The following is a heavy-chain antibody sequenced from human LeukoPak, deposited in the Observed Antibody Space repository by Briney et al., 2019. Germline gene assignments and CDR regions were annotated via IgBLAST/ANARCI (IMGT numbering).Heavy chain of an antibody. D-gene: IGHD2-2*01. V-gene: IGHV1-69*02. Sequence: GSSVKVSCKASGGTFSSYTISWVRQAPGQGLEWMGRIIPILGIANYAQKFQGRVTITADKSTSTAYMELSSLRSEDTAVYYCASLGYCSSTSCYHAFDIWGQGTMVTVSS. CDR3: ASLGYCSSTSCYHAFDI. CDR2: IIPILGIA. CDR1: GGTFSSYT. J-gene: IGHJ3*02.